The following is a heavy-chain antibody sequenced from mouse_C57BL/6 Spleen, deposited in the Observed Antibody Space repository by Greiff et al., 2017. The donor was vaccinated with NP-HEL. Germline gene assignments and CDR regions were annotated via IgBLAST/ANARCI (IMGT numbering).Heavy chain of an antibody. J-gene: IGHJ1*03. CDR3: TTEGLLRSHWYFDV. CDR1: GFNIKDDY. Sequence: DVQLQESGAELVRPGASVKLSCTASGFNIKDDYMHWVKQRPEQGLEWIGWIDPENGDTEYASKFQGKATITADTSSNTAYLQLSSLTSEDTAVYYCTTEGLLRSHWYFDVWGTGTTVTVSS. D-gene: IGHD1-1*01. V-gene: IGHV14-4*01. CDR2: IDPENGDT.